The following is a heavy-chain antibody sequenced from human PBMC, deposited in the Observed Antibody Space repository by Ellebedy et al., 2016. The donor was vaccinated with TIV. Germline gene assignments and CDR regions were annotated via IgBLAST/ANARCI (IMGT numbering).Heavy chain of an antibody. J-gene: IGHJ6*02. Sequence: DSVKGRLTISRDNSKNALYLQMDSLRAEDTAGYYCAKEGYDIMTGHQFYGMDVWGQGTTVTVSS. D-gene: IGHD3-9*01. CDR3: AKEGYDIMTGHQFYGMDV. V-gene: IGHV3-33*03.